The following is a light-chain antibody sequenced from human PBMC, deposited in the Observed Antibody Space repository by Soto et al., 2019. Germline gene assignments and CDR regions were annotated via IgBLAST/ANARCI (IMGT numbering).Light chain of an antibody. CDR1: QGIKNY. CDR2: AAS. V-gene: IGKV1-27*01. J-gene: IGKJ1*01. Sequence: DIQVTQHPSSLSASVGDRVTITCRASQGIKNYLAWYQQKPGETPKLLIYAASTLESGIPPRFSGSGSGTDFTLTINNLQPEDVATYYCQHSYSPPKTFGQGTRVEIK. CDR3: QHSYSPPKT.